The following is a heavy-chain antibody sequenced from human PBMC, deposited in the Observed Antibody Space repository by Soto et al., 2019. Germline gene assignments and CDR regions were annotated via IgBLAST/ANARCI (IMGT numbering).Heavy chain of an antibody. CDR2: IIPIFGTA. V-gene: IGHV1-69*12. J-gene: IGHJ2*01. CDR3: ARDSSSRSYWYFDL. Sequence: QVQLVQSGAEVKKPGSSVKVSCKAFGGTFSSYAISWVRQAPGQGLEWMGGIIPIFGTANYAQKFQGRVTITADESTSTAYMELSSLRSEDTAVYYCARDSSSRSYWYFDLWGRGTLVTVSS. CDR1: GGTFSSYA. D-gene: IGHD2-2*01.